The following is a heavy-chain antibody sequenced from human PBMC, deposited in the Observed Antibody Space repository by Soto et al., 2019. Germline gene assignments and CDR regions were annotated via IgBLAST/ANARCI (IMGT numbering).Heavy chain of an antibody. Sequence: QLQLQESGSGLVKPSQTLSLTCAVSGGSISSGGYSWSWIRQPPGKGLEWIGYIYHSGSTYYNPSLKSRVTFSVDRSKNQFSRKLSSVTAADTAVDYCARLRGYSYGGLYFDYWGQGTLVTVSS. V-gene: IGHV4-30-2*01. D-gene: IGHD5-18*01. CDR1: GGSISSGGYS. CDR3: ARLRGYSYGGLYFDY. J-gene: IGHJ4*02. CDR2: IYHSGST.